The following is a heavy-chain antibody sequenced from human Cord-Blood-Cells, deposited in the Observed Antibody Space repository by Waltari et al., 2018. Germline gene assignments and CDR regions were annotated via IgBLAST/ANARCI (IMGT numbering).Heavy chain of an antibody. V-gene: IGHV3-21*01. J-gene: IGHJ4*02. CDR1: GFTFSSYR. CDR3: ARDGEVGATRVPFGY. D-gene: IGHD1-26*01. Sequence: EVQLVESGGGLVKPGGSLRLSCAASGFTFSSYRMNWVRQAPGKGLEWVSSISSSSSYIYYADSVKGRFTISRDNAKNSLYLQMNSLRAEDTAVYYCARDGEVGATRVPFGYWGQGTLVTVSS. CDR2: ISSSSSYI.